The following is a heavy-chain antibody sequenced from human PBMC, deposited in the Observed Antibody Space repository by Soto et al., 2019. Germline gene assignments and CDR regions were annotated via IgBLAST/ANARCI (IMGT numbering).Heavy chain of an antibody. V-gene: IGHV1-46*01. D-gene: IGHD2-21*01. Sequence: GASVKVSCKASGYTFTNFRLHWVRLAPGQGLEWMGMIAPSGGSTSYAQKSQGRVTMTRDTSTSTVYMELSSLRSEDTAVYYCARGPIAMYYFDDWGLGTLVTVSS. CDR2: IAPSGGST. CDR3: ARGPIAMYYFDD. J-gene: IGHJ4*02. CDR1: GYTFTNFR.